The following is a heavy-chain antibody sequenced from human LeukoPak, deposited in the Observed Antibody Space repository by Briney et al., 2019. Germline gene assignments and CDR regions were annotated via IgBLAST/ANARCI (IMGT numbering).Heavy chain of an antibody. CDR2: INHSGST. V-gene: IGHV4-34*01. J-gene: IGHJ4*02. CDR1: GGSFSGYY. CDR3: ARGGFDFWSGYYKSRLFDY. D-gene: IGHD3-3*01. Sequence: SETLSLTCAVYGGSFSGYYWSWIRQPPGKGLEWIGEINHSGSTNYNPSLKSRVTISVDTSKNQFSLKLSSVTAADTAVYYCARGGFDFWSGYYKSRLFDYWGQGTLVTVSS.